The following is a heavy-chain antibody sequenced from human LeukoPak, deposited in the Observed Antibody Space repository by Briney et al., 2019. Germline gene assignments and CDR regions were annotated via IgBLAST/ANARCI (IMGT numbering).Heavy chain of an antibody. CDR3: AREVRAAAGTTYYYYYGMDV. CDR2: IYTSGST. J-gene: IGHJ6*02. V-gene: IGHV4-4*07. Sequence: KTSETLSLTCTVSGGSISSYYWSWIRQPAGKGLEWIGRIYTSGSTNYNPSLKSRVTMSVDTSKNQFSLKLSSVTAADTAVYYCAREVRAAAGTTYYYYYGMDVLGQGTTVTVSS. CDR1: GGSISSYY. D-gene: IGHD6-13*01.